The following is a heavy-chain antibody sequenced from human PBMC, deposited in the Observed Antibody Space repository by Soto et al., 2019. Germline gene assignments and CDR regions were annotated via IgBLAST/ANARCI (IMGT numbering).Heavy chain of an antibody. CDR2: IYYSGST. V-gene: IGHV4-39*01. D-gene: IGHD3-10*01. CDR1: GGSISSSSYY. CDR3: ARLNWFGELHFDY. Sequence: QLQLQESGPGLVKPSETLSLTCTVSGGSISSSSYYWGWIRQPPGKGLEWIGSIYYSGSTYYNPSLKSRVTISVDTSKNQFSLKLSSVTAADTAVYYCARLNWFGELHFDYWGQGTLVTVSS. J-gene: IGHJ4*02.